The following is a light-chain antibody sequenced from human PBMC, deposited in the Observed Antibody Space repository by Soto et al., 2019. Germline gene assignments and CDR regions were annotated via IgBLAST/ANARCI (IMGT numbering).Light chain of an antibody. CDR1: QSVSRS. J-gene: IGKJ1*01. Sequence: EIVLTQSPGTLSLSPGERATLSCRASQSVSRSLVWYQQKPGQAPRLLIYGASTRATGIPARFSGSGSGTEFTLTISSLQSEDFAVYYCQQYNNWLWTFGQGTKVDIK. V-gene: IGKV3-15*01. CDR2: GAS. CDR3: QQYNNWLWT.